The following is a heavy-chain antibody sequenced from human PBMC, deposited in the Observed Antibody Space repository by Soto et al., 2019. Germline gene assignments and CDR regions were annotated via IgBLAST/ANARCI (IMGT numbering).Heavy chain of an antibody. CDR1: GGSFSGYY. J-gene: IGHJ6*02. CDR3: ARVSGIYYYGMDV. Sequence: PSETLSLTCAVFGGSFSGYYWSWIRQPPGKGLEWIGEINHSGSTNYNPSLKSRVTISIETSKNQFSQKLRSVTAADTAVYYCARVSGIYYYGMDVWGQGTTVTVS. V-gene: IGHV4-34*01. D-gene: IGHD3-10*01. CDR2: INHSGST.